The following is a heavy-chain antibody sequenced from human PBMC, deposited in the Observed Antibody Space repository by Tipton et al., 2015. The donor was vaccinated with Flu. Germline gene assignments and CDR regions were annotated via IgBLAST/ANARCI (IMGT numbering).Heavy chain of an antibody. D-gene: IGHD1-26*01. J-gene: IGHJ4*02. Sequence: SLRLSCAASGFTFSRYGMSWVRQAPGKGLEWVAHIRSDETTEYADSVKGRFTISRDNSKDMLYLQMNSLRAEDTAVFYCAKSGGFDSWNQGALVIVSS. CDR1: GFTFSRYG. V-gene: IGHV3-30*02. CDR3: AKSGGFDS. CDR2: IRSDETTE.